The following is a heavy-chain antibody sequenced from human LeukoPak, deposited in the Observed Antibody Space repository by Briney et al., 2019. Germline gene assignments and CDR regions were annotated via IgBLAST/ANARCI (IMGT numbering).Heavy chain of an antibody. CDR3: ARVRGYCSGGSCYYYGMDV. CDR1: GYTFTGYY. Sequence: ASVKVSCKASGYTFTGYYMHWVRQAPGQGLEWMGWINPNSGGTNYAQKFQGSVTMTRDTSISTAYMELSRLRSDDTAVYYCARVRGYCSGGSCYYYGMDVWGQGTTVTVSS. J-gene: IGHJ6*02. V-gene: IGHV1-2*02. CDR2: INPNSGGT. D-gene: IGHD2-15*01.